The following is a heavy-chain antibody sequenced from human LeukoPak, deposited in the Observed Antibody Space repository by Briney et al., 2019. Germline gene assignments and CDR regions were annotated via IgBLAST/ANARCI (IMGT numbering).Heavy chain of an antibody. V-gene: IGHV3-23*01. D-gene: IGHD6-19*01. CDR1: GFTFTSYA. CDR3: AKGRYSGDWSYYFDY. CDR2: TSGSGGRT. J-gene: IGHJ4*02. Sequence: GGSLRLSCAASGFTFTSYAMSCVRQAPGKGLDWASGTSGSGGRTYYADSVKGRFTISGDNSKNTLYLQMNSLRAEDTAVYYCAKGRYSGDWSYYFDYWGQGTLVTVSS.